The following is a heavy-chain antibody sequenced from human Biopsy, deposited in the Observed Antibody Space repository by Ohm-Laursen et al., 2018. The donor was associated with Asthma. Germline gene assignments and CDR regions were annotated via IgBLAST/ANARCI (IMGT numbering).Heavy chain of an antibody. D-gene: IGHD3-10*01. CDR3: ARWGIQGVRFWGMDV. Sequence: GQTLSLTCAASGFTLTTYAIHWVRQAPGKGLEWVAVISYDGSTKYSADSVKGRFIVSRDISKNILSLQMNSLRPEDTAVYYCARWGIQGVRFWGMDVWGQGTTVTVSS. CDR2: ISYDGSTK. V-gene: IGHV3-30*03. J-gene: IGHJ6*02. CDR1: GFTLTTYA.